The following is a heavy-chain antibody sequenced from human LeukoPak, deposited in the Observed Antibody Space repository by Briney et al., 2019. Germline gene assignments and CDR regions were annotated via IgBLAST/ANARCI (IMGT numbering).Heavy chain of an antibody. Sequence: GGSLRISCAASGFTFNSYWMTWVRQAPGKGLEWVASINQDGSQKYYVESLKGRFTISRDNAKNSHYLQMNSLRAEDTAVYYCARKGWYSDLWGRGTLVSVSS. CDR1: GFTFNSYW. J-gene: IGHJ2*01. CDR3: ARKGWYSDL. CDR2: INQDGSQK. V-gene: IGHV3-7*01.